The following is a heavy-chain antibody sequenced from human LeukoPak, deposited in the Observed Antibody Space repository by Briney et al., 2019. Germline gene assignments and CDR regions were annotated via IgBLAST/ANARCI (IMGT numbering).Heavy chain of an antibody. Sequence: GGSLRLSCAASGFTFSDYYMSWIRQAPGKGLEWVSYISSSSSYTNYADSVKGRFTISRDNAKNSLYLQMNSLRAEDTAVYYCARDKWELLLFDYWGQGTLATVSS. D-gene: IGHD1-26*01. CDR2: ISSSSSYT. CDR3: ARDKWELLLFDY. J-gene: IGHJ4*02. V-gene: IGHV3-11*06. CDR1: GFTFSDYY.